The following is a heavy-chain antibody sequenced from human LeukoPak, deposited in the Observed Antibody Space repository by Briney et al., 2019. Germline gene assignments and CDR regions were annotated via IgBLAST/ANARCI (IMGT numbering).Heavy chain of an antibody. CDR3: ARGTITAAGAPEFDY. D-gene: IGHD6-13*01. J-gene: IGHJ4*02. Sequence: TWVRQHPGKGLEWIGYIYYSGSTYYNPSLKSRVTISVDTSKNQFSLWLSSVTAADTAVYFCARGTITAAGAPEFDYWGQGTLVTVSS. V-gene: IGHV4-31*02. CDR2: IYYSGST.